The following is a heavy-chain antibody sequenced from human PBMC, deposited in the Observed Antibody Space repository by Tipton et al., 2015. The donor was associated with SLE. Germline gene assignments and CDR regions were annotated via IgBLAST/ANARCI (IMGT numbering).Heavy chain of an antibody. D-gene: IGHD5-24*01. Sequence: TLSLTCTVSGGSISSGSYYWSWIRQHPGKGLEWIGYISYSGSTYYNPSLKSRVTISVDTSKNQFSLKLSSVTAADTAVYYCAREGGVEAPSYYYRDVWDKGPTIPVTS. CDR2: ISYSGST. CDR3: AREGGVEAPSYYYRDV. V-gene: IGHV4-31*03. J-gene: IGHJ6*03. CDR1: GGSISSGSYY.